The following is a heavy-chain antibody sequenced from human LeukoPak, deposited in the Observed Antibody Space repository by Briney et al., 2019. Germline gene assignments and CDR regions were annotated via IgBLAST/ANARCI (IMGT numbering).Heavy chain of an antibody. CDR3: ARGGEEWLLALRY. J-gene: IGHJ4*02. Sequence: GASVKVSCKASGYTFTSYAMNWVRQAPGQRLEWMGWINPNSGGTNYAQKFQGRVTMTRDTSISTAYMELSRLRSDDTAVYYCARGGEEWLLALRYWGQGTLVTVSS. CDR1: GYTFTSYA. V-gene: IGHV1-2*02. CDR2: INPNSGGT. D-gene: IGHD3-3*01.